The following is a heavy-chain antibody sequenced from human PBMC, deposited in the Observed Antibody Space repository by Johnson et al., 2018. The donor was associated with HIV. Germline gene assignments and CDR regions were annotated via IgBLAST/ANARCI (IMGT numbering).Heavy chain of an antibody. V-gene: IGHV3-30*18. J-gene: IGHJ3*02. CDR2: ISFDGYNK. Sequence: VQLVESGGGLIQPGESLRLSCAASGFTVSTYHMSWVRQAPGKGLEWVAVISFDGYNKYYADSVRGRFTISRDSSKNTLYLQMKSLRVEDTAVYYCAKDMASGYTNGGTLDIWGQGTMVTVSS. CDR3: AKDMASGYTNGGTLDI. CDR1: GFTVSTYH. D-gene: IGHD6-19*01.